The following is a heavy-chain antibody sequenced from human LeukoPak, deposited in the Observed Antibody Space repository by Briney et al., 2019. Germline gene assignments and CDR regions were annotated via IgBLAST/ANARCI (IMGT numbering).Heavy chain of an antibody. D-gene: IGHD3-22*01. CDR2: ISGDGGST. V-gene: IGHV3-43*02. CDR3: AKDQGSSGYYCVSWFDP. CDR1: GFTFDDYA. J-gene: IGHJ5*02. Sequence: GGSLRLSCAASGFTFDDYAMHWVRHAPGKGLEWVSLISGDGGSTYYADSVKGRFTISRDNSKNSLYLQMNSLRTEDTALYYCAKDQGSSGYYCVSWFDPWGQGTLVTVSS.